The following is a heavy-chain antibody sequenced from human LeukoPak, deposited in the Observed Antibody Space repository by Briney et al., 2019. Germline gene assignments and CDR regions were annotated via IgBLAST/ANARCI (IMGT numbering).Heavy chain of an antibody. D-gene: IGHD5-24*01. CDR2: ISNSGSDI. CDR1: GFTFSLYS. J-gene: IGHJ4*02. V-gene: IGHV3-21*01. Sequence: SGGSLRLSCAGSGFTFSLYSMHWVRQAPGKGLEWVSSISNSGSDIYYRDSVKGRLTISRDNAKNSLDLHLNSLRAEDTAVYYCAREDGYSDSSEFDYWGQGTLVLVSS. CDR3: AREDGYSDSSEFDY.